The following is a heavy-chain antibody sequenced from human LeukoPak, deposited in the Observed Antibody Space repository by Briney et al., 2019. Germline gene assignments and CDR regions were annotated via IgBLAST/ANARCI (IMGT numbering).Heavy chain of an antibody. D-gene: IGHD3-3*01. CDR3: ARAGFWSGYPNYYYYGMDV. CDR2: IWYDGSNK. Sequence: GGSLRLSCAASGFTFSSYGMHWVRQAPGKGLEWVAVIWYDGSNKYYADSVKGRFTISRDNSKNTLYLQMNSLRAGDTAVYYCARAGFWSGYPNYYYYGMDVWGQGTTVTVSS. CDR1: GFTFSSYG. V-gene: IGHV3-33*01. J-gene: IGHJ6*02.